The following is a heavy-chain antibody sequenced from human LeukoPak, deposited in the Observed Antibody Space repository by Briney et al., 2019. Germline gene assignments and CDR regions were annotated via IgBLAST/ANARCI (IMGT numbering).Heavy chain of an antibody. CDR2: INPNSGGT. Sequence: ASVKVSCKASGYTFTGYYMHWVRQAPGQGLEWMGRINPNSGGTNYAQKFQGRVTMTRDTSISTAYMELSRLRSDDTAVYYCARGATTFYYGSGSYYNSWFDPWGQGTLVTVSS. CDR3: ARGATTFYYGSGSYYNSWFDP. CDR1: GYTFTGYY. V-gene: IGHV1-2*06. D-gene: IGHD3-10*01. J-gene: IGHJ5*02.